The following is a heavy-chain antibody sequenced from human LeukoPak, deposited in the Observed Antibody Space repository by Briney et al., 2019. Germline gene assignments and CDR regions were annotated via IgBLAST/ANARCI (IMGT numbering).Heavy chain of an antibody. D-gene: IGHD2-15*01. CDR3: ARLLLQYYYYAMDV. CDR2: IYYSGST. CDR1: GGSISNSSYY. J-gene: IGHJ6*02. Sequence: RPSETLSLTCTVSGGSISNSSYYWGWIRQPPGKGLEWIGSIYYSGSTYYNPSLKSRVTISVDTSKNQFSLKLSSVTAADTAVYYCARLLLQYYYYAMDVWGRGTTVTVSS. V-gene: IGHV4-39*01.